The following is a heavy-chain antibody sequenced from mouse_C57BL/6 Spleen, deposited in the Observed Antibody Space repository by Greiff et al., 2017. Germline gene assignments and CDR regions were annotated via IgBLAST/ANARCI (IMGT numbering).Heavy chain of an antibody. CDR1: GFTFSDYY. V-gene: IGHV5-16*01. CDR2: INYDGSST. Sequence: EVKLVESEGGLVQPGSSMKLSCTASGFTFSDYYMAWVRQVPEKGLEWVANINYDGSSTYYLDSLKSRFIISRDNAKNILYLQMSSLKSEDTATYYCARESYYGSRGAMDYWGQGTSVTVSS. CDR3: ARESYYGSRGAMDY. J-gene: IGHJ4*01. D-gene: IGHD1-1*01.